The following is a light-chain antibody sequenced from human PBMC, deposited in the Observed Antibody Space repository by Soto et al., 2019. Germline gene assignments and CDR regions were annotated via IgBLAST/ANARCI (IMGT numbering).Light chain of an antibody. CDR1: SSDVGGYNY. Sequence: QSALTQPRSVSGFPGQSVTISCTGTSSDVGGYNYVSWYQQRPGKAPKLMIYDVSKRPSGVPDRFSGSKSGSTASLTISGLQAEDEADYYCCSYAGSHTYVFGPETQLTVI. J-gene: IGLJ1*01. V-gene: IGLV2-11*01. CDR2: DVS. CDR3: CSYAGSHTYV.